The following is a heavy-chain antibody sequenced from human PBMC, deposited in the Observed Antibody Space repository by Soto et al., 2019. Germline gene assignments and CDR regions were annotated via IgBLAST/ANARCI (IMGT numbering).Heavy chain of an antibody. D-gene: IGHD2-8*01. CDR2: IDPSDSDT. J-gene: IGHJ5*02. CDR1: GYSFTNNL. CDR3: ARADTHCSNGVCSMAWFDP. V-gene: IGHV5-51*01. Sequence: XESLKVSWLSSGYSFTNNLIAWVRQMPGKGLEWMGIIDPSDSDTRYSPSFQGQVTMSVDKSISTAYLQWNSLKASDTAMYFCARADTHCSNGVCSMAWFDPWGQGTPVTVSS.